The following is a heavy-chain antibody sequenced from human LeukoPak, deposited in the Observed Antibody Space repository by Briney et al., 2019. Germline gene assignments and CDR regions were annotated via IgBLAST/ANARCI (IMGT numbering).Heavy chain of an antibody. Sequence: SETLSLTCTVSGYSISTGYYWGWIRQPPGKGLEWVGSFYHGGSTFYNPSLKSRVTISVDTSKNQFSLKLSSVTAADTAVYYYTRALGDNWFDPWGQGTLVTVSS. CDR3: TRALGDNWFDP. V-gene: IGHV4-38-2*02. J-gene: IGHJ5*02. CDR2: FYHGGST. CDR1: GYSISTGYY. D-gene: IGHD5-24*01.